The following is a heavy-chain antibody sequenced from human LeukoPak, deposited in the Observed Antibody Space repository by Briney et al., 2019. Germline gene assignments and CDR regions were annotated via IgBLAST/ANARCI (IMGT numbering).Heavy chain of an antibody. CDR3: ARDLWYRNNSPAHYYYGSDV. CDR2: IYSGGST. V-gene: IGHV3-53*01. Sequence: GGSLRLSCAASGFTISSNFMSWVRQAPGKGLEWVSVIYSGGSTYYADSVKGRFTISRDNSNNTLSLQMNSLRVEDTAVYYCARDLWYRNNSPAHYYYGSDVWGQGTTVTVSS. D-gene: IGHD1-26*01. CDR1: GFTISSNF. J-gene: IGHJ6*02.